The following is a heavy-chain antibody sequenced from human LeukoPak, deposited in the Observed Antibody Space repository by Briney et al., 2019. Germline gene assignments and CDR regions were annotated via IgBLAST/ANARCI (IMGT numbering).Heavy chain of an antibody. V-gene: IGHV1-2*02. J-gene: IGHJ5*01. D-gene: IGHD1-26*01. CDR3: ARASGSYWWFVS. CDR2: VNPNSGDT. Sequence: ASVTVSCKASGYTFTSYGISWVRQAPGQGLEWMGCVNPNSGDTNYAQKFRGSVTMTRDTSISTVYMELSRLRSDDTAVYYCARASGSYWWFVSWGQGTLVTVSS. CDR1: GYTFTSYG.